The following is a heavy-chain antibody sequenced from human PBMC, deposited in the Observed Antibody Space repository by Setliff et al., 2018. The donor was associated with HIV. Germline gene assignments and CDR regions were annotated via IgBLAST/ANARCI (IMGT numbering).Heavy chain of an antibody. Sequence: ASVKVSCKASGYIFTSYDINWVRQATGQGLEWMGWINPNSGNAGYAQKFQDRVTMTRNTSINTAYMELSGLRSEDTAVYYCARNDYNWNYGRRENWFDPWGQGTLVTVSS. CDR1: GYIFTSYD. CDR2: INPNSGNA. V-gene: IGHV1-8*01. CDR3: ARNDYNWNYGRRENWFDP. D-gene: IGHD1-7*01. J-gene: IGHJ5*02.